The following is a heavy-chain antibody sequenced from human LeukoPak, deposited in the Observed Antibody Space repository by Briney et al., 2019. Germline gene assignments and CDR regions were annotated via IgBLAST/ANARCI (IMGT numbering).Heavy chain of an antibody. J-gene: IGHJ3*02. CDR1: GGSISSSRYY. V-gene: IGHV4-39*01. CDR2: ISYSGST. CDR3: ARLSDLKDAFDI. D-gene: IGHD3-3*01. Sequence: SETLSLTCTVSGGSISSSRYYGGWIRQPPGKGLDWIGSISYSGSTYYNSSLKSRLTISVDTSKNQFSLRLSSVTAADTAVYYCARLSDLKDAFDIWGQGTMVTVSS.